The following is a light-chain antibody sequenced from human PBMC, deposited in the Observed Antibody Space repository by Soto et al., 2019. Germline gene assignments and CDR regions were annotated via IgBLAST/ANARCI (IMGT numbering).Light chain of an antibody. J-gene: IGKJ1*01. Sequence: EMVLTQSPATLSLSPWERATLSCMASHSVSTYLAWDQQKAGRPPRLLIYDASKRAPGIPARFSGSGSGTDFTLTISSLEPEDFAVYYCQQSSNWQGTFGRGTKVDIK. CDR3: QQSSNWQGT. CDR1: HSVSTY. V-gene: IGKV3-11*01. CDR2: DAS.